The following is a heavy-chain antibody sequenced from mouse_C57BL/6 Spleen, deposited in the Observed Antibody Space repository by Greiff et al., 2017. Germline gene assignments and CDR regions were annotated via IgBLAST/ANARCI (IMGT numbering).Heavy chain of an antibody. J-gene: IGHJ1*03. CDR1: GYTFTSYW. CDR3: ARSEGHYYYGSNWYFDV. CDR2: IHPNSGST. Sequence: QVQLQQPGAELVKPGASVKLSCKASGYTFTSYWMHWVKQRPGQGLEWIGMIHPNSGSTNYNEKFKSKATLTVDKSSSTAYMQLSSLTSEDSAVYYCARSEGHYYYGSNWYFDVWGTGTTVTVSS. V-gene: IGHV1-64*01. D-gene: IGHD1-1*01.